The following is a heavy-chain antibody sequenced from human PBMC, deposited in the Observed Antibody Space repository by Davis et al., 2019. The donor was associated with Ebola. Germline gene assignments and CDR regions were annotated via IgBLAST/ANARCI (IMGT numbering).Heavy chain of an antibody. J-gene: IGHJ4*02. V-gene: IGHV1-18*04. D-gene: IGHD5-24*01. Sequence: ASVQASCKASGYTFTSYGITWVRQAPGQGLEWTGWINPHNGNTNYAQNVQGRVTMTTDTSTGTAYMEVGSLRSDDTAVYYCARAQFPTTSDHWGQGTLVTVSS. CDR2: INPHNGNT. CDR3: ARAQFPTTSDH. CDR1: GYTFTSYG.